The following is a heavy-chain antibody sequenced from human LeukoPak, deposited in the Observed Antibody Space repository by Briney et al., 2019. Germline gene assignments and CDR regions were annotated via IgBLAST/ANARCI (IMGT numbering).Heavy chain of an antibody. D-gene: IGHD2-15*01. Sequence: GRSLILSCAASGFTFSSYAMHWVRQAPGRGLEWVAVMSYDGSNKYYADSVKGRFTISRVNSRNTLFLEMNSLRAEDTAVYYCARGVVVVVAATSNWFDPWGQGTLVTVSS. J-gene: IGHJ5*02. CDR1: GFTFSSYA. V-gene: IGHV3-30*04. CDR2: MSYDGSNK. CDR3: ARGVVVVVAATSNWFDP.